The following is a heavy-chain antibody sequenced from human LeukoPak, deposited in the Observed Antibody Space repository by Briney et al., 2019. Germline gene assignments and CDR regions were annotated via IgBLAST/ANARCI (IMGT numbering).Heavy chain of an antibody. CDR1: GFTFSGYS. CDR2: ISSSTSYI. Sequence: GGSLRLSCAASGFTFSGYSMNWVRHAPGKGLEWVSSISSSTSYIYYADSVKGRLTISRDNAKNSLYLQMNSLRAEDTAVYYCARSPALRDYFDYWGQGTLVTVSS. V-gene: IGHV3-21*01. J-gene: IGHJ4*02. CDR3: ARSPALRDYFDY.